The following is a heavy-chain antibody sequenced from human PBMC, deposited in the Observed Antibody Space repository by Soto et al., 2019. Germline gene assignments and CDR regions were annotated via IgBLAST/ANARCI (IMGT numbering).Heavy chain of an antibody. J-gene: IGHJ4*02. CDR1: GFTFSSYA. Sequence: QVQLVESGGGMVQPGRSLRLSCAASGFTFSSYAMHWVRQAPGKGLEWVAVISYDGSNKYYADSVKGRFTISRDNSKNTLYLQMNSLRAEDTAVYYCARDGRIETFDYWGQGTLVTVSS. CDR3: ARDGRIETFDY. CDR2: ISYDGSNK. D-gene: IGHD2-15*01. V-gene: IGHV3-30-3*01.